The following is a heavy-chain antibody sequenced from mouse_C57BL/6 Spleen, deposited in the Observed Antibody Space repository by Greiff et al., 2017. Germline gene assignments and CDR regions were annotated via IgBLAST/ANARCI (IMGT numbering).Heavy chain of an antibody. J-gene: IGHJ1*03. D-gene: IGHD1-1*01. V-gene: IGHV1-18*01. CDR3: ARQGYYYGSSYVWYFDV. CDR1: GYTFTDYN. CDR2: INPNNGGT. Sequence: VQLQQSGPELVKPGASVKIPCKASGYTFTDYNMDWVKQSHGKSLEWIGDINPNNGGTIYNQKFKGKATLTVDKSSSTAYMELRSLTSEDTAVYYCARQGYYYGSSYVWYFDVWGTGTTVTVSS.